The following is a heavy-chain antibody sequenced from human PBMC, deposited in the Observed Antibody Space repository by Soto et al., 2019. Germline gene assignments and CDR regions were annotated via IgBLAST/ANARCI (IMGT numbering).Heavy chain of an antibody. J-gene: IGHJ4*01. D-gene: IGHD1-1*01. CDR2: INYSGIT. V-gene: IGHV4-30-4*01. Sequence: SETLSLTCSVSGGYISGGDYYWSWIRQPPGKGLECIGYINYSGITYYNPSLKSRLTISVDTPNNKFSLNLRSVTAADTAVYYCARLPLALYRDNWYPYNFDYWGHGTLVTVSS. CDR3: ARLPLALYRDNWYPYNFDY. CDR1: GGYISGGDYY.